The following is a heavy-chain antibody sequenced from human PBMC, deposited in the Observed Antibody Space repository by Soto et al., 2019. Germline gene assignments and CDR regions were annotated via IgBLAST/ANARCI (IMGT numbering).Heavy chain of an antibody. Sequence: GGSLRLSCAASGFTFSSYAMHWVRQAPGKGLEWVAVISYDGSNKYYADSVKGRFTISRDNSKNTLYLQMNSLRAEDTAVYYCARERKKTPNWFDPWGQGTLVTVSS. CDR1: GFTFSSYA. V-gene: IGHV3-30-3*01. CDR3: ARERKKTPNWFDP. J-gene: IGHJ5*02. D-gene: IGHD2-15*01. CDR2: ISYDGSNK.